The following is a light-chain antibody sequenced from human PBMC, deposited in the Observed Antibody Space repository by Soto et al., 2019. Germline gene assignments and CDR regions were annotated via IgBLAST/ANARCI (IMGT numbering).Light chain of an antibody. J-gene: IGLJ3*02. Sequence: QSVLTQPPSASGTPGQRVTISCSGSSSNIGSNTVNWYQQLPGTAPKPLIYTNNNRPSGVPDRFSGSNSGTSASLAISGLQSEDEADYYCAAWDDSLNGPVFGGGTKLTVL. CDR3: AAWDDSLNGPV. CDR1: SSNIGSNT. V-gene: IGLV1-44*01. CDR2: TNN.